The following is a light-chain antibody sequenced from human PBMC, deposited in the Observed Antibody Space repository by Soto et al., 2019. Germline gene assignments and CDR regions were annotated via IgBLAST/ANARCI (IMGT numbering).Light chain of an antibody. Sequence: EIVLTQSPGTLSLSPGERATLSCRASQSVSSSYLAWYQQKPGQDPRLLIYGASSRATGIPDRFSGSGSGTDFTITISRLEPEDFAVYYCQQYGSSPPITFGQGTRLEIK. CDR2: GAS. V-gene: IGKV3-20*01. CDR1: QSVSSSY. J-gene: IGKJ5*01. CDR3: QQYGSSPPIT.